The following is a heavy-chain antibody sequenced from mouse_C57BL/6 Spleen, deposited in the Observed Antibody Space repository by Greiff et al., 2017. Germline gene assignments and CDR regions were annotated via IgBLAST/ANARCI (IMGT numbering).Heavy chain of an antibody. CDR1: GYSFTDYN. D-gene: IGHD1-1*01. Sequence: VHVKQSGPELVKPGASVKISCKASGYSFTDYNMNWVKQSNGKSLEWIGVINPNYGTTSYNQKFKGKATLTVDQSSSTAYMQLNSLTSEDSAVYYCARGYYGSSYGWYFDVWGTGTTVTVSS. CDR2: INPNYGTT. J-gene: IGHJ1*03. V-gene: IGHV1-39*01. CDR3: ARGYYGSSYGWYFDV.